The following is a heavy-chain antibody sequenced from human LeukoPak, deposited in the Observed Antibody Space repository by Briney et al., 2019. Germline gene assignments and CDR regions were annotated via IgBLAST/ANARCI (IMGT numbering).Heavy chain of an antibody. J-gene: IGHJ4*02. D-gene: IGHD5-18*01. V-gene: IGHV3-73*01. CDR3: TRLTGYSYGGSGY. Sequence: GGSLRLSCAASGFTFSGSAMHWVRQASGKGLEWVGRIRSKANSYATAYAASVKGRFTISRDDSKNTAYLQMNSLKTEDTAVYYWTRLTGYSYGGSGYWGQGTLVTVSS. CDR2: IRSKANSYAT. CDR1: GFTFSGSA.